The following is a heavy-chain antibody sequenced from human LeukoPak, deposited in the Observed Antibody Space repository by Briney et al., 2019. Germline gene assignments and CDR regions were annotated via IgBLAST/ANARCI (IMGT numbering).Heavy chain of an antibody. V-gene: IGHV3-30*02. CDR2: IRYDGNNK. CDR1: GFTFSAYG. J-gene: IGHJ4*02. D-gene: IGHD3-22*01. CDR3: AKDPTHFRVWDDYDNTRLNY. Sequence: GGSLRLSCAASGFTFSAYGMHWVRQAPVNGLEWVAFIRYDGNNKYYADSVKGRFTISRDNSKNTVYLQMNSLRAEDTAVYYCAKDPTHFRVWDDYDNTRLNYWGQGTLVTVSS.